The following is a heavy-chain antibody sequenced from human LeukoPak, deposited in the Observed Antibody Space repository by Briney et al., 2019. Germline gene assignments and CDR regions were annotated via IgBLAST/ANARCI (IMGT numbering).Heavy chain of an antibody. CDR1: GYTFTGYY. CDR3: ARARMTTVTGGVWFDP. Sequence: GASVKVSCKASGYTFTGYYMHWVRQAPGQGLEWMGWINPNSGGTNYAQKFQGRVTVTRDTSISTAYMELSRLRSDDTAVYYCARARMTTVTGGVWFDPWGQGTLVTVSS. D-gene: IGHD4-11*01. CDR2: INPNSGGT. J-gene: IGHJ5*02. V-gene: IGHV1-2*02.